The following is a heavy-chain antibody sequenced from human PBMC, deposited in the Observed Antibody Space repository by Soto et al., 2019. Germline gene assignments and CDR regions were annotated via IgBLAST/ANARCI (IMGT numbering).Heavy chain of an antibody. D-gene: IGHD3-10*01. J-gene: IGHJ4*01. CDR2: ISAYNGNT. CDR1: SYTFASYG. V-gene: IGHV1-18*01. CDR3: ARGERTVPSRSFGELWDPAAPDY. Sequence: ASVKVSCKASSYTFASYGISWVRQAPGQGLEWMGWISAYNGNTNYAQKLQGRVTMTTDTSTSTAYMELRSLRSDDTAVYYCARGERTVPSRSFGELWDPAAPDYWG.